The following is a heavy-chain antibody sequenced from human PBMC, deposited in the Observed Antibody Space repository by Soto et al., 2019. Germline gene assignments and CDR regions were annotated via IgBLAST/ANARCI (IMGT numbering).Heavy chain of an antibody. D-gene: IGHD3-9*01. Sequence: LRLSCAASGFTFSSYAMSWVRQAPGKGLEWVSAISGSGGSTYYADSVKGRFTISRDNSKNTLYLQMNSLRAEDTAVYYCAKDLLRYFDWLFGFDHWGQGTLVTVSS. V-gene: IGHV3-23*01. J-gene: IGHJ4*02. CDR3: AKDLLRYFDWLFGFDH. CDR1: GFTFSSYA. CDR2: ISGSGGST.